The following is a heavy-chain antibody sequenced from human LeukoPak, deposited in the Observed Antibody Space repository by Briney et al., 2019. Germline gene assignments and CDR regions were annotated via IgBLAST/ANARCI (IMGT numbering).Heavy chain of an antibody. CDR1: GFTFSSYA. V-gene: IGHV3-23*01. CDR3: AKEKSSSGWYFHFDY. CDR2: ISGSGGST. Sequence: GVSLRLSCAASGFTFSSYAMSWVRQAPGKGLEWVSAISGSGGSTYYADSVKGRFTISRDNSKNTLYLQMNSLRAEDTAVYYCAKEKSSSGWYFHFDYWGQGTLVTVSS. J-gene: IGHJ4*02. D-gene: IGHD6-19*01.